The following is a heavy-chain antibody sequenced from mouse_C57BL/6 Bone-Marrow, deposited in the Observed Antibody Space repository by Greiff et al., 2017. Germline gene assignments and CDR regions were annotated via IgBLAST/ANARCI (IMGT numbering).Heavy chain of an antibody. CDR1: GYTFTRYW. CDR2: IDPSDSYT. D-gene: IGHD2-4*01. Sequence: QVHVKQPGAELVKPGASVKLSCKASGYTFTRYWMQWVKQRPGQGLEWIGEIDPSDSYTNYNQKFKGKATLTVDTSSSTAYMQLSSLTSEDSAVYYCARWITRDDYWGQGTTLTVSS. CDR3: ARWITRDDY. J-gene: IGHJ2*01. V-gene: IGHV1-50*01.